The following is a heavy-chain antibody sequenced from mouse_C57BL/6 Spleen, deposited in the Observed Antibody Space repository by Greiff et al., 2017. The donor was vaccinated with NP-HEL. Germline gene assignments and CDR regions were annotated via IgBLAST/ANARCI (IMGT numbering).Heavy chain of an antibody. Sequence: VQLQQSGAELVRPGASVTLSCKASGYTFTDYEMHWVQQTPVHGLEWIGAIDPETGGTAYTQKFKGKAILTADKSSSTAYMELRSLTSEDSAGYYCTRWLLRAFAYWGQGTLVTVSA. V-gene: IGHV1-15*01. CDR1: GYTFTDYE. CDR2: IDPETGGT. J-gene: IGHJ3*01. CDR3: TRWLLRAFAY. D-gene: IGHD2-3*01.